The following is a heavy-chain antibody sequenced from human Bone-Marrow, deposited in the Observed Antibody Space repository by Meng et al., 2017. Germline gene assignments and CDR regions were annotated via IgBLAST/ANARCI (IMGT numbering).Heavy chain of an antibody. Sequence: EVQLVESGGGLVQPGGSLRLSCAASGFTVTSYWMHWVRQAPGKGLVWVSRMNIEGTTISHADSVKGRFIISRDNAKNALHLQMNSLRAKDTAVYYCVRDFGGESDYWGQGTLVTVSS. CDR1: GFTVTSYW. V-gene: IGHV3-74*01. CDR3: VRDFGGESDY. CDR2: MNIEGTTI. J-gene: IGHJ4*02. D-gene: IGHD3-10*01.